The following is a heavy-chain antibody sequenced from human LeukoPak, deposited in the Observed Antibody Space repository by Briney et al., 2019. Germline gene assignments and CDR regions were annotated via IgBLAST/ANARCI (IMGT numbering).Heavy chain of an antibody. Sequence: GGSLRLSCSASGFTFSTYAIHWVRQAPGKGLQYVSIIGTSGISTYYADSVTGRFTISRDNSKNSLYLQMSNLRPEDTAVYYCVRGQEVVYTPTFDYWGQGVLVTVSS. CDR3: VRGQEVVYTPTFDY. CDR2: IGTSGIST. D-gene: IGHD2-8*02. CDR1: GFTFSTYA. J-gene: IGHJ4*02. V-gene: IGHV3-64D*09.